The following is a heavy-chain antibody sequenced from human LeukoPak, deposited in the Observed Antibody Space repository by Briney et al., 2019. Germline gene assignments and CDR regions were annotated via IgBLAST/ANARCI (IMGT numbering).Heavy chain of an antibody. CDR1: GGSISTYY. CDR3: ARDGDDFWSGYLGY. J-gene: IGHJ4*02. V-gene: IGHV4-4*07. Sequence: SETLSLTCSVSGGSISTYYWSWIRQPAGKGLEWIGRIYTTGGTNYNPSLKSRVTMSVDTSKNQFSLKLNSVTAADTAVYYCARDGDDFWSGYLGYWGQGTLVTVSS. D-gene: IGHD3-3*01. CDR2: IYTTGGT.